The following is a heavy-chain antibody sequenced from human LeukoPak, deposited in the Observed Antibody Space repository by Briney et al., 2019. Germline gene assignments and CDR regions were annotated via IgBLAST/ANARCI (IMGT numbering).Heavy chain of an antibody. J-gene: IGHJ4*02. V-gene: IGHV3-30*04. CDR1: GFTFSTYA. Sequence: GRSLRLSCAVSGFTFSTYAMHWVRQAPGKGLEWVAFISYDGRNKYYADSVKGRFTISRDNSKNTLFLQMNSLRAEDTAVYYCARHSFGDYEFWFDYWGQGTLVTVSS. CDR3: ARHSFGDYEFWFDY. D-gene: IGHD4-17*01. CDR2: ISYDGRNK.